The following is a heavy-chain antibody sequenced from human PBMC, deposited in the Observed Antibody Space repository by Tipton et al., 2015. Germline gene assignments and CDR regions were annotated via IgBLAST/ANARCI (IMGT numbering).Heavy chain of an antibody. CDR3: ARDPYWDSSGYYGDGFDI. D-gene: IGHD3-22*01. J-gene: IGHJ3*02. V-gene: IGHV3-30*03. Sequence: SLRLSCAASGFTFSSYAMYWVRQAPGKGLEWVALISYDGSNKYYADSVKGRFTISRDNSKNTLYLQMNSLRAEDTAVYYCARDPYWDSSGYYGDGFDIWGQGTMVTVSS. CDR2: ISYDGSNK. CDR1: GFTFSSYA.